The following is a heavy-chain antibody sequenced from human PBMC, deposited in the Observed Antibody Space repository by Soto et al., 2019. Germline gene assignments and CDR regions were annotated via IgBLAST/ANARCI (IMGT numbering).Heavy chain of an antibody. CDR2: IIPILGIA. D-gene: IGHD1-1*01. CDR1: GGTFSSYT. CDR3: ATDQSNWSDAACFDP. J-gene: IGHJ5*02. Sequence: QVQLVQSGAEVKKPGSSVKVSCKASGGTFSSYTISWVRQAPGQGLEWMGRIIPILGIANYAQKFQGRVTITADKSTSTAYMERSSLRSDDTAVYYCATDQSNWSDAACFDPWGQGTLVTVSS. V-gene: IGHV1-69*02.